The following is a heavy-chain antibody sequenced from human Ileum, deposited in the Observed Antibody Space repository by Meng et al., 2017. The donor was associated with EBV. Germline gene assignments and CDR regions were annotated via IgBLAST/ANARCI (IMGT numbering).Heavy chain of an antibody. D-gene: IGHD2-21*02. J-gene: IGHJ4*02. CDR1: GGAVNGHPW. CDR3: ARIPYGDIYSAYFDY. V-gene: IGHV4-4*02. Sequence: QVEPPVSGPGLVKPSGTGSLTCTVSGGAVNGHPWGSWVRQPPGEGLEWIGQIYHSGATNYNPSLKSRVTISVDTSENQFSLELNSVTAADTAVYYCARIPYGDIYSAYFDYWSPGTLVTVSS. CDR2: IYHSGAT.